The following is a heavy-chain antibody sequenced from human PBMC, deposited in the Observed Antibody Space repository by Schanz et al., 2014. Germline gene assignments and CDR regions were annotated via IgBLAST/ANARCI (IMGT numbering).Heavy chain of an antibody. D-gene: IGHD3-9*01. CDR3: AKAADWPVTRFDP. Sequence: EVQLLESGGGLVQPGGSLKLSCAASGLIFSNYVMSWVRQAPGKGLEWVSAISGGGGTTYYTDSVKGRFTISRDSSKNTLYLQMSSLRADDTAVYYCAKAADWPVTRFDPWGQGTLVTVSS. J-gene: IGHJ5*02. CDR2: ISGGGGTT. CDR1: GLIFSNYV. V-gene: IGHV3-23*01.